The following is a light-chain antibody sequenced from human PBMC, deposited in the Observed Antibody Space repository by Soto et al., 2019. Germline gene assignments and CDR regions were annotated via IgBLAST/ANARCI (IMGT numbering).Light chain of an antibody. CDR2: EVT. Sequence: QALLTPPDSLSGSSVQVVPNPLTGNHSGVRTYNLVSWYQQHPGKAPKLMISEVTKRPSGVSNRFSGSKSGNTASLTISGLQAEDETDYYCCSYAGTSTYYVFGTGTKVTVL. CDR3: CSYAGTSTYYV. CDR1: HSGVRTYNL. J-gene: IGLJ1*01. V-gene: IGLV2-23*02.